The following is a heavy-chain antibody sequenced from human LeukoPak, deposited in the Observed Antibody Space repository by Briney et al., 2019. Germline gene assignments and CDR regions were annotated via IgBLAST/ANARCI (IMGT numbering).Heavy chain of an antibody. CDR3: ARRYYYDSSDYYYASFDY. CDR1: GYSFTSYW. Sequence: GESLKISCKGSGYSFTSYWIGWVRQMPGKGLEWMGIIYPGDSDTRYSPSFQGQVTISADKSISTAYLQWSSLKASDTAMYYCARRYYYDSSDYYYASFDYWGQGTLVTVSS. CDR2: IYPGDSDT. V-gene: IGHV5-51*01. D-gene: IGHD3-22*01. J-gene: IGHJ4*02.